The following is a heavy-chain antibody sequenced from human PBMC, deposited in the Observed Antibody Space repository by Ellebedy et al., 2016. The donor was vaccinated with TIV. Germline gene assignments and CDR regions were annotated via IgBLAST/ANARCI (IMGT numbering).Heavy chain of an antibody. CDR2: INPNSGGT. D-gene: IGHD4-11*01. V-gene: IGHV1-2*02. J-gene: IGHJ4*02. CDR3: ARSMTTVTTNLGY. CDR1: GYTFTGYY. Sequence: AASVKVSCKASGYTFTGYYMHWVRQAPGQGLEWMGWINPNSGGTNYAQKFQGRVTMTRDTSISTAYMELSSLRSEDTAVYYCARSMTTVTTNLGYWGQGTLVTVSS.